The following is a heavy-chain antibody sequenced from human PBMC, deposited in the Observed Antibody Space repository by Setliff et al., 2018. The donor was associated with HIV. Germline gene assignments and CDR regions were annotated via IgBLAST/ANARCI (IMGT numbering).Heavy chain of an antibody. J-gene: IGHJ5*02. CDR3: AKETVVGSQFDP. D-gene: IGHD6-19*01. Sequence: PGGSLRLSCAASGFTFSSYGMHWVRQAPGKGLEWVAVIWYDESNKYYADSVKGRFTISRDTSKNSLYLQMNSLRAEDTALYYCAKETVVGSQFDPRGQGTLVTVSS. V-gene: IGHV3-33*06. CDR2: IWYDESNK. CDR1: GFTFSSYG.